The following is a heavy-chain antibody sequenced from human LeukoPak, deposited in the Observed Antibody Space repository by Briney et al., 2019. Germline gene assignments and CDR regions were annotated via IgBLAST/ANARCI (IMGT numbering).Heavy chain of an antibody. Sequence: GSSVKVSCKASGGTFSSYAISWVRQAPGQGLEWMGGIIPIFGTANYAQKFQGGVMITTDESTSTAYMELSSLRSEDTAVYYCAREKTYCSSTSCNNWFDPWGQGTLVTVSS. V-gene: IGHV1-69*05. D-gene: IGHD2-2*01. J-gene: IGHJ5*02. CDR1: GGTFSSYA. CDR3: AREKTYCSSTSCNNWFDP. CDR2: IIPIFGTA.